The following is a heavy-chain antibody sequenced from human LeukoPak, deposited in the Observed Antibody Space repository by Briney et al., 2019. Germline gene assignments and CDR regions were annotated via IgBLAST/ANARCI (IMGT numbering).Heavy chain of an antibody. CDR2: IYSGGST. D-gene: IGHD3-10*01. Sequence: GGSLRLSCAASGFTVSSNYMSWVRQAPGKGLEWVSVIYSGGSTYYADSVKGRFTISRDNSKNTLYLQMNSLRAEDTAVYYCARYYGSGQYYYYGVDVWGQGTTVTVSS. V-gene: IGHV3-53*01. CDR1: GFTVSSNY. CDR3: ARYYGSGQYYYYGVDV. J-gene: IGHJ6*02.